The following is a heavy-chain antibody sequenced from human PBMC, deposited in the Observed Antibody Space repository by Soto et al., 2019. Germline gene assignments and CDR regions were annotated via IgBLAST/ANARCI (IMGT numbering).Heavy chain of an antibody. J-gene: IGHJ6*02. CDR2: LSFSSSNT. CDR3: AKDLFSQYYDILTGYYGMDV. V-gene: IGHV3-23*01. CDR1: GFIFHLYA. D-gene: IGHD3-9*01. Sequence: GGSLRLSCAGSGFIFHLYAMSWVRQAPGKGLEWVSTLSFSSSNTYYADSVKGRFTISRDNSKNTLYLQMNSLRAEDTAVYYCAKDLFSQYYDILTGYYGMDVWGQGTTVTVSS.